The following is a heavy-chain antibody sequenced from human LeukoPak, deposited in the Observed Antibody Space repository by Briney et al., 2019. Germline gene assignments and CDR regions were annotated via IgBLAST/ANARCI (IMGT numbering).Heavy chain of an antibody. Sequence: SVKVSCKASGGTFSSYAISWVRQAPGQGLEWMGRIIPIFGTANYAQKFQGRVTITTDESTSTAYMELSSLRSEDTAVYYCARGFGESDQNWFDPWGQGTLVTVSS. D-gene: IGHD3-10*01. J-gene: IGHJ5*02. CDR3: ARGFGESDQNWFDP. CDR1: GGTFSSYA. CDR2: IIPIFGTA. V-gene: IGHV1-69*05.